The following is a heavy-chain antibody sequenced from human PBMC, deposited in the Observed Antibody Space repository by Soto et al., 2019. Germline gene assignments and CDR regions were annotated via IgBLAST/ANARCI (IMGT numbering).Heavy chain of an antibody. Sequence: EVQLLESGGGLVQPGGSLRLSCAASGFTFRNYAMSWARQAPGKGLELVSAISGSGGTTHYADSVKGRFTISRDNSKNTLYLQMNSLRVEDTAVYYCAKDRSSTSCYAFDYWGQGSLVTVSS. CDR3: AKDRSSTSCYAFDY. J-gene: IGHJ4*02. CDR1: GFTFRNYA. V-gene: IGHV3-23*01. CDR2: ISGSGGTT. D-gene: IGHD2-2*01.